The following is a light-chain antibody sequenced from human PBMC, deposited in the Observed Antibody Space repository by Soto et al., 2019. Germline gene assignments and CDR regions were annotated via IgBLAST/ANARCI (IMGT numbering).Light chain of an antibody. CDR2: SAS. J-gene: IGKJ1*01. CDR1: QDIGYH. Sequence: DIQMTQSPSAMSPAVGDRGTITCRSSQDIGYHLGWFQQKPGKAPKRLIYSASSLDSGVPSRFSATGSGTEFTFTISSLHPEDFATYYCQLHTTYPRPFGQGTKVDIK. V-gene: IGKV1-17*03. CDR3: QLHTTYPRP.